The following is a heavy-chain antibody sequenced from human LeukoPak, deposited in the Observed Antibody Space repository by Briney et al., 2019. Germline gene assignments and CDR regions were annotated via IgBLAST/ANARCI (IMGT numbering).Heavy chain of an antibody. V-gene: IGHV3-9*01. D-gene: IGHD3-10*01. CDR2: ISWNSGSI. CDR1: GFTFDDYA. Sequence: GRSLRLSCAASGFTFDDYAMHWVRRAPGKGLEWVSGISWNSGSIGYADSVKGRFTISRDNAKNSLYLQMNSLRAEDTAVYYCARVIGAGGVYYIYSGYYMDVWGKGTTVTISS. J-gene: IGHJ6*03. CDR3: ARVIGAGGVYYIYSGYYMDV.